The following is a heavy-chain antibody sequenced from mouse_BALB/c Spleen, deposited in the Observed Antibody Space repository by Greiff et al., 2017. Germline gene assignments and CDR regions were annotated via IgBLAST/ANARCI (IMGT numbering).Heavy chain of an antibody. CDR3: ERGGTWAWFAY. D-gene: IGHD3-1*01. V-gene: IGHV5-4*02. CDR2: ISDGGSYN. CDR1: GFTFSDYY. Sequence: EVMLVESGGGLVKPGGSLKLSCAASGFTFSDYYMYWVRQTPEKRLEWVATISDGGSYNYYPDSVKGRFTISRDNAKNNLYLQMSSLKSEDTAMYYCERGGTWAWFAYWGQGTLVTVSA. J-gene: IGHJ3*01.